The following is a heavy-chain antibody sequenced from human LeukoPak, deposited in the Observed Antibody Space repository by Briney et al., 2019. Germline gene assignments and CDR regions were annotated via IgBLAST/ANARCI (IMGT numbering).Heavy chain of an antibody. J-gene: IGHJ4*02. D-gene: IGHD6-19*01. CDR3: AKDQDDSSGWYRSWGFDY. CDR2: INHDGSST. CDR1: GFTFTTFW. Sequence: GGSLRLSCATSGFTFTTFWMHWVRQAPGKGLVWVSRINHDGSSTNYADSVKGRFTISRDNAKNTVYLQMNSLRAEDTAVYYCAKDQDDSSGWYRSWGFDYWGQGTLVTVSS. V-gene: IGHV3-74*01.